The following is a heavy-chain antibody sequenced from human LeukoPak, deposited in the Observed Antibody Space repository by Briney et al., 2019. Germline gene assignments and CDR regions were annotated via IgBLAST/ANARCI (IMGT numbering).Heavy chain of an antibody. V-gene: IGHV4-39*01. J-gene: IGHJ4*02. D-gene: IGHD1-14*01. CDR2: IYFGGRT. CDR1: GIFVTSNHFS. Sequence: SETLSLTCTVSGIFVTSNHFSWIWVRQSPGKGLEWIGCIYFGGRTYYSPSLKSRVSISVDPSKNQFSLELTSVTAADTAVYYCASQRTTPEIDWWGQGTLVTVSS. CDR3: ASQRTTPEIDW.